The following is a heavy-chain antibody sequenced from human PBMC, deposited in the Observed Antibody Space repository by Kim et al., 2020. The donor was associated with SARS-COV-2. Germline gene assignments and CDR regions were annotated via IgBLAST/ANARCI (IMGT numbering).Heavy chain of an antibody. V-gene: IGHV4-39*01. CDR1: GGSISSSSYY. D-gene: IGHD1-1*01. Sequence: SETLSLTCTVSGGSISSSSYYWGWIRQPPGKGMEWIGSIYYSGSTYYNPSLKSRVTISVDTSKNQFSLKLSSVTAADTAVYYCARAHNLVGFDPWGQGTLVTVSS. CDR2: IYYSGST. CDR3: ARAHNLVGFDP. J-gene: IGHJ5*02.